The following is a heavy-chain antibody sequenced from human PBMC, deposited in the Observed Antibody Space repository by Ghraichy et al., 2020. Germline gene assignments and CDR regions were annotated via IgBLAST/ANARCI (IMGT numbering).Heavy chain of an antibody. J-gene: IGHJ5*02. CDR2: TNSDGSST. CDR3: ARDDNWGYNRFDP. D-gene: IGHD7-27*01. V-gene: IGHV3-74*01. Sequence: GGSLRLSCAASGFTFSTNWMHWVRQAPGKGLVWVSYTNSDGSSTSYADSVKGRFTISRDNAKNTLYLQMNSLRAEDTAVYYCARDDNWGYNRFDPWGQGTLVTVSS. CDR1: GFTFSTNW.